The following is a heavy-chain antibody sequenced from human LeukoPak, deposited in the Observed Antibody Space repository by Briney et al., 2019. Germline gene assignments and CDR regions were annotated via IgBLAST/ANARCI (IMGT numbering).Heavy chain of an antibody. CDR3: ARGRVAARYLYGMDV. CDR2: ISSSSSYI. V-gene: IGHV3-21*01. CDR1: GFTFSSYS. D-gene: IGHD6-6*01. Sequence: GWSLRLSCAASGFTFSSYSMNWVRQAPGKGLEWVSSISSSSSYIYYADSVKGRFTISRDNAKNSLYLQMNSLRAEDTAVYYCARGRVAARYLYGMDVWGQGTTVTVSS. J-gene: IGHJ6*02.